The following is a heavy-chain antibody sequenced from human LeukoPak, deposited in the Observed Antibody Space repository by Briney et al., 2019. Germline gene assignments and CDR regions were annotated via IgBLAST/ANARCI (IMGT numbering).Heavy chain of an antibody. CDR3: ATGVRTPYYFDY. V-gene: IGHV1-24*01. J-gene: IGHJ4*02. Sequence: ASVKVSCKVSGYTLTELSMHWVRQAPGKGLEWMGGFDPEDGETIYAQKFQGRVTMTEDTSTDTAYTELSSLRSEDTAVYYCATGVRTPYYFDYWGQGTLVTVSS. D-gene: IGHD2-2*01. CDR1: GYTLTELS. CDR2: FDPEDGET.